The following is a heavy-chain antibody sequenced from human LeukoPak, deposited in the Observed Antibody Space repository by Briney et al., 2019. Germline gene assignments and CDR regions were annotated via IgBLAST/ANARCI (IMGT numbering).Heavy chain of an antibody. CDR3: ARGVAAAGKSPFDY. V-gene: IGHV3-21*01. D-gene: IGHD6-13*01. CDR2: ISSSSSYI. CDR1: GFTFNNHA. Sequence: GGSLRLSCGASGFTFNNHAMSWVRQAPGKGLEWVSSISSSSSYIYYADSVKGRFTISRDNAKNSLYLQMNSLRAEDTAVYYCARGVAAAGKSPFDYWGQGTLVTVSS. J-gene: IGHJ4*02.